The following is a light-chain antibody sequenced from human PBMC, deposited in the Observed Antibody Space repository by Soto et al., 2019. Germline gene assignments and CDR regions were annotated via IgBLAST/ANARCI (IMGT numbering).Light chain of an antibody. V-gene: IGKV1-5*01. J-gene: IGKJ3*01. CDR1: QSIGNW. CDR2: DAS. CDR3: QQYNDWPFT. Sequence: DIQMTKSPSTLSASVGDRVTITCRASQSIGNWLAWYQQKPGKAPKLLIYDASSLESGVPSRFSGSGSGTEFTLTISSLQSEDFAVYYCQQYNDWPFTFGPGTKVDIK.